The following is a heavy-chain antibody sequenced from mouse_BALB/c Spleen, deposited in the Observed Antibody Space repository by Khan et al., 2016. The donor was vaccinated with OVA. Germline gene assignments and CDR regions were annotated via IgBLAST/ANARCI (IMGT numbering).Heavy chain of an antibody. CDR1: GYTFTSYV. J-gene: IGHJ3*01. CDR2: INPANDGI. D-gene: IGHD4-1*01. CDR3: ARDASNWDSSLAY. V-gene: IGHV1S136*01. Sequence: VQLQQSGPDLVKAGASVKMSCKASGYTFTSYVMHWVQQKLGQGLEWFAYINPANDGISNNEKFKGKATLTSDKSSSTAYMELSSLTAEDSAVYYCARDASNWDSSLAYWGQGTLVTVS.